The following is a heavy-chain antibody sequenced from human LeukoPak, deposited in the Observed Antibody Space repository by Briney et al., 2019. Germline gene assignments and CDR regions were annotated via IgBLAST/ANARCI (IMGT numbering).Heavy chain of an antibody. J-gene: IGHJ3*02. D-gene: IGHD6-6*01. Sequence: ASVKVSCKASGYTFTSYGISWVRQAPGQGLEWMGWISAYNGNTNYAQKLQGRVTMTTDTSTSTAYMELRSLRSEDTAVYYCARDQGLAARRNDAFDIWGQGTMVTVSS. CDR3: ARDQGLAARRNDAFDI. CDR2: ISAYNGNT. V-gene: IGHV1-18*01. CDR1: GYTFTSYG.